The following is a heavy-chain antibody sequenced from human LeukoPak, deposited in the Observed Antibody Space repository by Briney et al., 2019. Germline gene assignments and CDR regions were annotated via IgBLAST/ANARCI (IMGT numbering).Heavy chain of an antibody. Sequence: GASVKVSCKASGYTFTAYYMHWVRQAPGQGLEWMGWINPNSGDTNYAQNFQGRVTMTRDTSTNTAYMELSSLRSDDTAVYYCARIKWSAANDWGQGTLVTVSS. CDR1: GYTFTAYY. V-gene: IGHV1-2*02. CDR3: ARIKWSAAND. J-gene: IGHJ4*02. CDR2: INPNSGDT. D-gene: IGHD6-13*01.